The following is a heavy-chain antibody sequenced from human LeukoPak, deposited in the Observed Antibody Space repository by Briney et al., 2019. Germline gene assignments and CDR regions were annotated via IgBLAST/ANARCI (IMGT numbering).Heavy chain of an antibody. CDR1: GFTFDDYA. D-gene: IGHD2-8*01. J-gene: IGHJ4*02. CDR2: ISWNSGSI. CDR3: ARNGLAANGYFDY. V-gene: IGHV3-9*01. Sequence: GGSLRLSCAASGFTFDDYAMHWVRQAPGKGLEWVSGISWNSGSIGYADSVKGRFTISRDNAKKSLYLQMNSLRAEDTAVYYCARNGLAANGYFDYWGQGTLVTVSS.